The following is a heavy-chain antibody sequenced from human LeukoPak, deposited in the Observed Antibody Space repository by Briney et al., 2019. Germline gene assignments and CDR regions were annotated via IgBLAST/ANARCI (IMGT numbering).Heavy chain of an antibody. V-gene: IGHV3-48*02. CDR1: GFTFSSYN. J-gene: IGHJ4*02. CDR2: ISSSSSTI. D-gene: IGHD2-2*01. CDR3: ARDLRYCSSTSCYDPNFDY. Sequence: GGSLRLSCAASGFTFSSYNMNWVRQAPGKGLEWVSYISSSSSTIYYADSVKGRFTISRDNAKNSLYLQMNSLRDKDTAVYYCARDLRYCSSTSCYDPNFDYWGQGTLVTVSS.